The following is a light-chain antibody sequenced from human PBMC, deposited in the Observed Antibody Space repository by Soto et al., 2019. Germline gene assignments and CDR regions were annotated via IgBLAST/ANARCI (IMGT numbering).Light chain of an antibody. J-gene: IGLJ2*01. CDR2: EAS. V-gene: IGLV2-23*02. CDR3: SSYAAVSTFVL. CDR1: SSDVGSYNL. Sequence: QFVLTQAASVSVSPGEPIIIYCTGTSSDVGSYNLVSWYQQHPGKAPKLMIYEASKRPSGVSNRFSGSKSGNTASLTISGLQADDEADSFCSSYAAVSTFVLFGGGTKVTV.